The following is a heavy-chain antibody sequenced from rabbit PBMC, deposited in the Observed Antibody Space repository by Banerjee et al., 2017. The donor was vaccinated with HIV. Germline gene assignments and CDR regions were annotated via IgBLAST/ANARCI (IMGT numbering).Heavy chain of an antibody. J-gene: IGHJ4*01. Sequence: QEQLEESGGDLVKPGASLTLTCTASGFSFSASYWICWVRQAPGKGLELIACIYTNGGSTWYASWAEGRFTISRTSSTTVTLQMTSLTAADTATYFCARGISYSYFKLWGQGTLVTVS. CDR3: ARGISYSYFKL. CDR2: IYTNGGST. CDR1: GFSFSASYW. D-gene: IGHD8-1*01. V-gene: IGHV1S45*01.